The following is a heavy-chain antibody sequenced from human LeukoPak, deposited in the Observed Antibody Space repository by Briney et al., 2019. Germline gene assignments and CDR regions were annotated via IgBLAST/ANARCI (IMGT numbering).Heavy chain of an antibody. CDR1: GFTFSSYG. J-gene: IGHJ4*02. D-gene: IGHD2-15*01. Sequence: GGSLRLSCAASGFTFSSYGMHWVRQAPGKGLEWGAVIWYDGSNKYYADTVKGRFTISRDNSKTTLYLQMNSLRAEDTAVYYCARDYDGNCSGGSCYSGFDYWGQGTLVTVSS. V-gene: IGHV3-33*01. CDR2: IWYDGSNK. CDR3: ARDYDGNCSGGSCYSGFDY.